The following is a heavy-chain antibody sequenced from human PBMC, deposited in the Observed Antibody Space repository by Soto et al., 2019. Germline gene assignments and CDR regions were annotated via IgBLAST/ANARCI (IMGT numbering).Heavy chain of an antibody. CDR1: GGSTRSVGYS. V-gene: IGHV4-30-2*01. CDR2: ISHSGST. D-gene: IGHD6-19*01. J-gene: IGHJ4*02. Sequence: SETKRLTCAVSGGSTRSVGYSCSCLRQPPGKGLEWIGYISHSGSTYYNPSLKSRVTISVDTSKNQFSLRLSSVTAADPAEYYCAREGLLPDYWGQGTLVTVSP. CDR3: AREGLLPDY.